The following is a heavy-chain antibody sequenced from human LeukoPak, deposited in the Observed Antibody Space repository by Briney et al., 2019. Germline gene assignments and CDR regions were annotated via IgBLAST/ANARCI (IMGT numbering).Heavy chain of an antibody. CDR2: IYGSGST. D-gene: IGHD2-15*01. CDR1: GGSISSYY. CDR3: ARWGFTRYCSGGSCYGGDY. V-gene: IGHV4-59*06. J-gene: IGHJ4*02. Sequence: PSETLSLTCTVSGGSISSYYWSWIRQHPGKGLEWIGFIYGSGSTYYKSSLKSRVTISVDTSKNQFSLKLTSVTAADTAVYYCARWGFTRYCSGGSCYGGDYWGQGTLVTVSS.